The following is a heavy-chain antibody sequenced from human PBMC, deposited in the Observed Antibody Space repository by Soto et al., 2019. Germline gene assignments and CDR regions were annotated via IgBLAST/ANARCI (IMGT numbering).Heavy chain of an antibody. V-gene: IGHV3-23*01. Sequence: GGSLRLSCAASVFTVSSYAMSWVRQAPGKWLEWFSAISVSGCSTXXADSVKVRXNISSYNSNNTXYLQKXSLRAEDTAVFYCARGSPPYWCQGTLVTVSS. J-gene: IGHJ4*02. CDR3: ARGSPPY. CDR2: ISVSGCST. CDR1: VFTVSSYA.